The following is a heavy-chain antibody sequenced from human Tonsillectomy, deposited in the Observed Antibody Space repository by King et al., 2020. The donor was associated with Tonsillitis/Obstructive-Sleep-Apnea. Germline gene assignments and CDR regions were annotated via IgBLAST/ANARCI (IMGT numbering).Heavy chain of an antibody. CDR3: AGLLYSSRWSRGYYYMDV. V-gene: IGHV4-39*01. J-gene: IGHJ6*03. CDR2: IFYSGNT. CDR1: GGAISSSSYY. D-gene: IGHD6-13*01. Sequence: QLQESGPGLVKPSETLSLSCTVSGGAISSSSYYWGWIRQPQGKGLEWIGSIFYSGNTSYNPALKSRVTISLHTSKNQFSLKVSSVTASDTAVYYCAGLLYSSRWSRGYYYMDVWGDGTTVTVSS.